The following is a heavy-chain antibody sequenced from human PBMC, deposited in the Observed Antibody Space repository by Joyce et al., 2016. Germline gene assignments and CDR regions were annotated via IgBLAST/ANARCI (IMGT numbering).Heavy chain of an antibody. J-gene: IGHJ6*02. CDR2: IYNSEAT. CDR1: GDSFSDTSYY. D-gene: IGHD3-10*01. Sequence: HLQEWGPGLVKPSETLSLTCTISGDSFSDTSYYWTWIRQPPGKGLGWLGCIYNSEATHYNPSLGGRLSISAGAAKKQFSLRLTSVTSADTAVYYCATSLPSRVGGFQFFGMDVWGQGTTVIVS. V-gene: IGHV4-61*01. CDR3: ATSLPSRVGGFQFFGMDV.